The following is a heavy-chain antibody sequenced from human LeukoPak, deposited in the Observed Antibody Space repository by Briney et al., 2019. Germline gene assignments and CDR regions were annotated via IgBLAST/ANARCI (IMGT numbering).Heavy chain of an antibody. Sequence: KPSETLSLTCTVSGGSISSYYWSWIPQPPPKGLEWIGYIFYSGSTKNKPSLKSRVTISVNTSKKQFSLKLSSVTAADTAVYYCARSKDILTGYCFDYWGQGTLVTVSS. CDR3: ARSKDILTGYCFDY. D-gene: IGHD3-9*01. V-gene: IGHV4-59*01. J-gene: IGHJ4*02. CDR2: IFYSGST. CDR1: GGSISSYY.